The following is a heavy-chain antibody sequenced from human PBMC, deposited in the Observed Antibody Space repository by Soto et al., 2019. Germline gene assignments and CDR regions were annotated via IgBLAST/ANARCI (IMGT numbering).Heavy chain of an antibody. CDR1: GGTFSSYT. CDR2: IIPILGIA. V-gene: IGHV1-69*02. Sequence: QVQLVQSGAEVKKPGSSVKVSCKASGGTFSSYTISWVRQAPGQGREWMGRIIPILGIANYAQKFQGRVTITADKSTSTAYMELSSLRSEDTAVYYCARADYDFWSGYPMGGDYWGQGTLVTVSS. CDR3: ARADYDFWSGYPMGGDY. J-gene: IGHJ4*02. D-gene: IGHD3-3*01.